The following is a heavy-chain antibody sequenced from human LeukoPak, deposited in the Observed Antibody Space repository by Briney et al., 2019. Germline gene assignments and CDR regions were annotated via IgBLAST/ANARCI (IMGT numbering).Heavy chain of an antibody. CDR3: ARRVGTSWPNWFDP. Sequence: ASVKVSCKASGYTFTGYYMHWVRQAPGQGLEWMGWINPNSGGTNYAQKFQGRVTMTRDTSISTAYMELSRLRSDDTAVYYCARRVGTSWPNWFDPWGQGTLVTVSS. D-gene: IGHD2-2*01. J-gene: IGHJ5*02. V-gene: IGHV1-2*02. CDR2: INPNSGGT. CDR1: GYTFTGYY.